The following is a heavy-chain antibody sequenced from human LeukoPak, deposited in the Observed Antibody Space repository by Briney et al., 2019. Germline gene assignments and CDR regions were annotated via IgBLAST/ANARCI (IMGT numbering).Heavy chain of an antibody. CDR3: TTEMDTAMNAFDI. Sequence: GGSHRLPCAAWGHTFKKAWMSGARQAPGKGLECVNRIKSKSDGGTRDYAANVKGRFSISREDSKNAPNLQMNSRKTENTAVYYCTTEMDTAMNAFDIWGQGRMVTVSS. D-gene: IGHD5-18*01. CDR1: GHTFKKAW. J-gene: IGHJ3*02. V-gene: IGHV3-15*01. CDR2: IKSKSDGGTR.